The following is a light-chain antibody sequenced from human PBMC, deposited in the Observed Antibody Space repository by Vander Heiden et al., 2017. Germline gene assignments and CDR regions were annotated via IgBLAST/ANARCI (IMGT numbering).Light chain of an antibody. Sequence: DIQMTQSPSSLSASVGDRVTITCRASQYTNTYLNWYQQSPGKAPRSLIYAASKLQSGVPSSFSGSGSGTDFTLTISSLQPEDFAIYYCQQSYSTVPTFGQGTKIQIK. J-gene: IGKJ2*01. CDR3: QQSYSTVPT. V-gene: IGKV1-39*01. CDR1: QYTNTY. CDR2: AAS.